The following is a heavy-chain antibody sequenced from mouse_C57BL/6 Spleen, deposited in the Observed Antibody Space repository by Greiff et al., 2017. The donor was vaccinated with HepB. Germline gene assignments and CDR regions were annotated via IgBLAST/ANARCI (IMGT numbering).Heavy chain of an antibody. V-gene: IGHV5-17*01. CDR2: ISSGSSTI. CDR1: GFTFSDYG. J-gene: IGHJ1*03. CDR3: ARPKIYDGYYNGYFDV. Sequence: EVQGVESGGGLVKPGGSLKLSCAASGFTFSDYGMHWVRQAPEKGLEWVAYISSGSSTIYYADTVKGRFTISRDNAKNTLFLQMTSLRSEDTAMYYCARPKIYDGYYNGYFDVWGTGTTVTVSS. D-gene: IGHD2-3*01.